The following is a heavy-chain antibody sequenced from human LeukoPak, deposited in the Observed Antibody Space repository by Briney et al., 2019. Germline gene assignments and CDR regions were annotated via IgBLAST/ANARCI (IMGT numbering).Heavy chain of an antibody. CDR1: GYTFTNYY. D-gene: IGHD3-10*01. V-gene: IGHV1-46*01. Sequence: GASVKVSCKASGYTFTNYYMHWVRQAPGQGLEWMGLINPSGGSTRYAQKFQGRVTMTRDTSTSTVYMGLSSLRSEDTAVYYCARHITMVRGVIITIYDDAFDIWGQGTMVTVSS. J-gene: IGHJ3*02. CDR3: ARHITMVRGVIITIYDDAFDI. CDR2: INPSGGST.